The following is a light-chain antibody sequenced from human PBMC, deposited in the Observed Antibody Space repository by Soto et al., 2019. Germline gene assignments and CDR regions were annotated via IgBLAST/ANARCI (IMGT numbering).Light chain of an antibody. J-gene: IGLJ2*01. V-gene: IGLV1-47*01. CDR3: AAWDDSLSGLHVV. CDR2: RNN. Sequence: QSVLTQPPSASGTPGQRVTISCSGSSSNIGSNYVYWYQQLPGTAPKLLIYRNNQRPSAVPDRFSGSKSGTSASLAISGLRSEDEADYYCAAWDDSLSGLHVVFGGGTKLTVL. CDR1: SSNIGSNY.